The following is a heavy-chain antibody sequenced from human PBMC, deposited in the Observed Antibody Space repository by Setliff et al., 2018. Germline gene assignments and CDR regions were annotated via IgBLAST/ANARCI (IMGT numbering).Heavy chain of an antibody. J-gene: IGHJ4*02. Sequence: SETLSLTCTVSGGSISSSSYYWGWIRKPPGKGLEWIAYIYYSGITNYNPSLKSRVTISIDKSNNQFSLKLTYMTAADTAVYYFAKGGGRYHSDSWGQGILVTVSS. CDR2: IYYSGIT. CDR3: AKGGGRYHSDS. D-gene: IGHD1-1*01. V-gene: IGHV4-61*05. CDR1: GGSISSSSYY.